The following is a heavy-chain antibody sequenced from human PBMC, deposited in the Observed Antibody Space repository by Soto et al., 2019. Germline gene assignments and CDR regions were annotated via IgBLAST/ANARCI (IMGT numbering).Heavy chain of an antibody. V-gene: IGHV4-31*03. CDR3: SRGRGYSYGPYYFDY. J-gene: IGHJ4*02. Sequence: SETLSLTCTVSGGSISSEGYYWSWFRQLPGKGLEWIGDIYYSGTTYHNPSLRSRLTISGDASKNQFSLKLSSVTAADTALYYCSRGRGYSYGPYYFDYWGQGTLVTVSS. CDR1: GGSISSEGYY. CDR2: IYYSGTT. D-gene: IGHD5-18*01.